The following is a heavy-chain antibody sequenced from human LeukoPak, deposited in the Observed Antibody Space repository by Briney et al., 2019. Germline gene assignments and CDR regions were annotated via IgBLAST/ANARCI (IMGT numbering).Heavy chain of an antibody. Sequence: GGSLRLSCAASGFTFSSYAMDWVRQAPGKGLEWVSVISGSGGSTYYADSVKGRFTISRDNSKNTLYLQMNSLRAEDTAVYYCAKHSCTSTSCFRFDPWGQGTLVTVSS. CDR3: AKHSCTSTSCFRFDP. V-gene: IGHV3-23*01. CDR1: GFTFSSYA. D-gene: IGHD2-2*01. CDR2: ISGSGGST. J-gene: IGHJ5*02.